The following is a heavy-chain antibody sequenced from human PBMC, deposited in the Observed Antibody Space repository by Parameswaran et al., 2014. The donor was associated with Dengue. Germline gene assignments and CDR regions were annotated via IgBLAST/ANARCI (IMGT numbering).Heavy chain of an antibody. V-gene: IGHV3-74*01. CDR3: ARPFFLCSSTSCPYDY. Sequence: WIRQPPGKGLVWVSRINSDGSSTSYADSVKGRFTISRDNAKNTLYLQMNSLRAEDTAVYYCARPFFLCSSTSCPYDYWGQGTLVTVSS. D-gene: IGHD2-2*01. CDR2: INSDGSST. J-gene: IGHJ4*02.